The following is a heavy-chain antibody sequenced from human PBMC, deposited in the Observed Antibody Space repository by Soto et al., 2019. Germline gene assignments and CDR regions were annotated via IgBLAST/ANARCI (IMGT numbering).Heavy chain of an antibody. CDR3: AHSYYYDSSGYYWDDAFDI. CDR1: GFSLSTSGVG. D-gene: IGHD3-22*01. CDR2: IYWNDDK. J-gene: IGHJ3*02. V-gene: IGHV2-5*01. Sequence: QITLKESGPTLGKPTQTLTLTCTFSGFSLSTSGVGVGGFRQPPGKALEWLALIYWNDDKRYSPSLKSRLTNPNDTDKTQVGLTMTNIDPVDTATYYCAHSYYYDSSGYYWDDAFDIWGQGTMVTVSS.